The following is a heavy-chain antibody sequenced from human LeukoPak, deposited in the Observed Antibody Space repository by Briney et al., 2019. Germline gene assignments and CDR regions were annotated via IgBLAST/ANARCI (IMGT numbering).Heavy chain of an antibody. CDR3: AKAHPQGDRRITMVRGVTRGSYYMDV. V-gene: IGHV3-23*01. CDR2: ISGSGGST. J-gene: IGHJ6*03. CDR1: GFTFSSYG. Sequence: PGGSLRLSCAASGFTFSSYGMSWVRQAPGKGLEWVSAISGSGGSTYYADSVKGRFTISRDNSKNTLYLQMNSLRAEDTAVYYCAKAHPQGDRRITMVRGVTRGSYYMDVWGKGTTVTISS. D-gene: IGHD3-10*01.